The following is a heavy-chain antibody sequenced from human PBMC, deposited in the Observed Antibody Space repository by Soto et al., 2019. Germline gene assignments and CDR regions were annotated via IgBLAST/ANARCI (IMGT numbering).Heavy chain of an antibody. Sequence: QVQLQESGPGLVKPSETLSLTCTVSGGSVSSGSYYWSWIRQPPGKGLEWIGYIYYSGSTNYNPSLKSRVTISVDTSKNQFSLKLSSVTAADTAVYYCARGVDTAMVNWFDPWGQGTLVTVSS. CDR3: ARGVDTAMVNWFDP. D-gene: IGHD5-18*01. J-gene: IGHJ5*02. V-gene: IGHV4-61*01. CDR1: GGSVSSGSYY. CDR2: IYYSGST.